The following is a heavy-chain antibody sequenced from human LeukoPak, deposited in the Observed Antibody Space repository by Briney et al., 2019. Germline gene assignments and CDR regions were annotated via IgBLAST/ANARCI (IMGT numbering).Heavy chain of an antibody. CDR3: ARGNYYGSATHYFDY. CDR1: GGSFSGYY. J-gene: IGHJ4*02. V-gene: IGHV4-34*01. CDR2: INHSGST. D-gene: IGHD3-10*01. Sequence: SETLSLTCAVYGGSFSGYYWSWIRQPPGKGLGWIGEINHSGSTNYNPSLKSRVTISVDTSKNQFSLKLSSVTAADTAVYYRARGNYYGSATHYFDYWGQGTLVTVSS.